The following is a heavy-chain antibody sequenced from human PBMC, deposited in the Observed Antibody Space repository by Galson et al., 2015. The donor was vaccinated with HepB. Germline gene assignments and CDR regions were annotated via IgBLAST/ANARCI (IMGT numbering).Heavy chain of an antibody. V-gene: IGHV7-4-1*02. D-gene: IGHD6-13*01. CDR1: GYTFTSHA. CDR2: INTNTGNP. J-gene: IGHJ6*02. CDR3: ARTWAAAQGTDGLDV. Sequence: SVKVSCKASGYTFTSHAMNWVRQAPGQGLEWMGWINTNTGNPSYGQGFTGRFVFSLDTAVSTTYLQITSLKAEDTAMYYCARTWAAAQGTDGLDVWGQGTTVTVSS.